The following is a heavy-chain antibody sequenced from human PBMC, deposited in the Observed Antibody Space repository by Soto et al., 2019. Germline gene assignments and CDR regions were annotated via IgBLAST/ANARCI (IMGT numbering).Heavy chain of an antibody. CDR2: ISGSGETT. CDR3: AHCTGTGCSSEAFYI. CDR1: GFTFMRFS. Sequence: EVQLLESGGGTVQPGGSLRLSCAASGFTFMRFSMTWVRQAPGKGLEWVSAISGSGETTVYADSVRGRFTISRDNSKSTLYLRMSSLRAEDAAVYYCAHCTGTGCSSEAFYIWGRGTMVTVSS. J-gene: IGHJ3*02. D-gene: IGHD2-15*01. V-gene: IGHV3-23*01.